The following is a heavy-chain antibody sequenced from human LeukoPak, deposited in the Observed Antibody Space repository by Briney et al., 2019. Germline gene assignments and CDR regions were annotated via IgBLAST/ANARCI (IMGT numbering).Heavy chain of an antibody. D-gene: IGHD1-26*01. CDR3: ARDRIVGAG. Sequence: PPGGSLRLSCAASGFTFTTFWMTWVRQAPGKGLEWVANISPDGSDKYYVDSVKGRFTISRDNAKNSLYLQMNSLRAEDTAVYYCARDRIVGAGGGQGTLVTVSS. CDR1: GFTFTTFW. V-gene: IGHV3-7*01. J-gene: IGHJ4*02. CDR2: ISPDGSDK.